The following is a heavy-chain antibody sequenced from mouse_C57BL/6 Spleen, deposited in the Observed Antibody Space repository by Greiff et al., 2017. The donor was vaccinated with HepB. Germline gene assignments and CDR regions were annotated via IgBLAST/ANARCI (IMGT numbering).Heavy chain of an antibody. J-gene: IGHJ2*01. V-gene: IGHV1-82*01. CDR1: GYAFSSSW. CDR2: IYPGDGNT. CDR3: AGDGGYFDY. D-gene: IGHD3-3*01. Sequence: QVQLQQSGPELVKPGASVKLSCKASGYAFSSSWMHWVKQRPGKGLEWIGRIYPGDGNTNYNGKFKGKATLTADKSSSTAYMQLSSLTSEDSAVYFCAGDGGYFDYWGQGTTLTVSS.